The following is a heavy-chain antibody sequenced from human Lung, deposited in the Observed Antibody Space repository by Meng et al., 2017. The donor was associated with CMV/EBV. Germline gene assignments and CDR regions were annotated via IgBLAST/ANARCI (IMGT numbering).Heavy chain of an antibody. CDR3: AREVKGSYDFWSGYNWCDP. CDR2: IYYSGST. Sequence: SETLSLXCTVSGGSISSYYWSWIRQPPGKGLEWIGYIYYSGSTNYNPSLKSRVTISVDTSKNQFSLKLSSVTAADTAVYYCAREVKGSYDFWSGYNWCDPWXQG. CDR1: GGSISSYY. V-gene: IGHV4-59*01. J-gene: IGHJ5*01. D-gene: IGHD3-3*01.